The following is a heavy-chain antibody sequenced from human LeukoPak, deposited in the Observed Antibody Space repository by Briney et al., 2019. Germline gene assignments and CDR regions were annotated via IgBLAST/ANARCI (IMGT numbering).Heavy chain of an antibody. D-gene: IGHD6-19*01. CDR2: FDPEDGET. CDR3: ATNIPDAAGNYYYYMDV. CDR1: GYTLTELS. J-gene: IGHJ6*03. Sequence: GASVKVSCKVSGYTLTELSMHWVRQAPGKGLEWMGGFDPEDGETIYAQKFQGRVTMTEDTSTDTAYMELSSLRSEDTAVYYCATNIPDAAGNYYYYMDVWGKGTTVTISS. V-gene: IGHV1-24*01.